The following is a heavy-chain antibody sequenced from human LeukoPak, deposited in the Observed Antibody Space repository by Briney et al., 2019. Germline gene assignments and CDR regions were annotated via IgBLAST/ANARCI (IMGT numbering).Heavy chain of an antibody. CDR3: AKPGQYYYFDL. CDR1: GFTVSSNY. J-gene: IGHJ4*02. CDR2: IYSGGST. Sequence: GGSLRLSCAASGFTVSSNYMSWVRQAPGKGLEWVSVIYSGGSTYYADSVKGRFTISRDNSKNTLYLQMNSLRGDDTAVYYCAKPGQYYYFDLWGQGTLVAVSS. D-gene: IGHD2/OR15-2a*01. V-gene: IGHV3-53*01.